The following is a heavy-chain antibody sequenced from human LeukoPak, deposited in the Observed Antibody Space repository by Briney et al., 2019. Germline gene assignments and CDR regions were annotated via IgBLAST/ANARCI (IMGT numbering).Heavy chain of an antibody. V-gene: IGHV3-21*01. D-gene: IGHD5-12*01. CDR1: RLTFSRYS. CDR3: AREASGYTFDI. J-gene: IGHJ3*02. CDR2: ISSSSSYI. Sequence: GGSLRLSWAASRLTFSRYSMNWVRQAPAKGLQWVSSISSSSSYIYYADSVKGRFTISRDNAKNSLHLQMNSLRAEDTAVYYCAREASGYTFDIWGQGTMVTVSS.